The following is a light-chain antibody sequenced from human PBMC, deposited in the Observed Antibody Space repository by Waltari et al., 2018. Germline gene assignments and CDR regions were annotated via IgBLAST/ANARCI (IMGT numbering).Light chain of an antibody. J-gene: IGLJ2*01. Sequence: CWSRQRVGQVTVLVIYQESKRPSGIPEGFAGSNCGNTANLAISGTQAIDEADYYCQALGSSTGVVGGGTKRTVL. V-gene: IGLV3-1*01. CDR2: QES. CDR3: QALGSSTGV.